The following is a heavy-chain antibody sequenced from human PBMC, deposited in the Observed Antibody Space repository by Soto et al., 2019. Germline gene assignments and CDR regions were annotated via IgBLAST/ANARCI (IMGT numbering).Heavy chain of an antibody. J-gene: IGHJ5*02. V-gene: IGHV1-18*04. CDR1: GYTFTSYG. CDR2: ISAYNGNT. D-gene: IGHD3-22*01. Sequence: GASVKVSCKASGYTFTSYGISWVRQAPGQGLEWMGWISAYNGNTNYAQKLQGRVTMTTDTSTSTAYMELRSLRSDDTAVYYCARGGYYDSSGYYYGPAGFDPWGQGTLVTVS. CDR3: ARGGYYDSSGYYYGPAGFDP.